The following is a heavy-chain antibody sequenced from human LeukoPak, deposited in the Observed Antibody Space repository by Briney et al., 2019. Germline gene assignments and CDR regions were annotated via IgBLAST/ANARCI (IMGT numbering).Heavy chain of an antibody. CDR1: GGSFSGYY. D-gene: IGHD4-23*01. CDR3: ARVHGGNPYYFGY. J-gene: IGHJ4*02. CDR2: INHSGST. V-gene: IGHV4-34*01. Sequence: SETLSLTCAVYGGSFSGYYWSWIRQPPGKGLEWIGEINHSGSTNYNPSLKSRVTISVDTSKNQFSLKLSSVTAADTAVYYCARVHGGNPYYFGYWGQGTLVTVSS.